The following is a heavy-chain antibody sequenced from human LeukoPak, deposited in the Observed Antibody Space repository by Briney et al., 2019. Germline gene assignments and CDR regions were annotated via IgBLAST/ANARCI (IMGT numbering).Heavy chain of an antibody. J-gene: IGHJ4*02. CDR1: GFTFSSYG. D-gene: IGHD3-22*01. CDR3: ARISSGYYYPDY. V-gene: IGHV3-33*01. CDR2: IWYDGSNK. Sequence: GGSLRLSCAASGFTFSSYGMHWVRQAPGKGLEWVAVIWYDGSNKYYADSVKGRFTISRDNSKNTLYLQMNSLRAEDTAVYYCARISSGYYYPDYWGQGTLVTVSS.